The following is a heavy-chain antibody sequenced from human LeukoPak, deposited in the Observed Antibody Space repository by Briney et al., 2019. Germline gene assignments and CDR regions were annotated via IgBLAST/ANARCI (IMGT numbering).Heavy chain of an antibody. V-gene: IGHV3-53*04. CDR1: GFTVSSNY. CDR3: ARSTGQQLLSDAFDI. J-gene: IGHJ3*02. CDR2: IYSGGST. Sequence: GGSLRLSCAASGFTVSSNYMSWVRQAPGKGLEWVSVIYSGGSTYYADSVKGRFTISRHNSKNTLYLQMNSLRAEDTAVYYCARSTGQQLLSDAFDIWGQGTMVTVSS. D-gene: IGHD6-13*01.